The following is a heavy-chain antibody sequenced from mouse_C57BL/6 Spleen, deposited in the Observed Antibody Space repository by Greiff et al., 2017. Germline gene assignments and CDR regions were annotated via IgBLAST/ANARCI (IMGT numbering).Heavy chain of an antibody. V-gene: IGHV1-26*01. Sequence: EVQLQQSGPELVKPGASVKISCKASGYTFTDYYMNWVKQSHGKSLEWIGDINPNNGGTSYNQKFKGKATLTVDKSSSTAYMELRSLTSEDSAVYYCARGEGWDGNYYAMDYWGQGTSVTVSS. CDR1: GYTFTDYY. J-gene: IGHJ4*01. CDR3: ARGEGWDGNYYAMDY. CDR2: INPNNGGT. D-gene: IGHD2-1*01.